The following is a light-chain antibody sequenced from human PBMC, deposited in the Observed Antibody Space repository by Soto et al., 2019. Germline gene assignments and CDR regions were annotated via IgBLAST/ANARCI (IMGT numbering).Light chain of an antibody. Sequence: QSVLTQPASVSGSPGQSITISCTGTSSDIGDSNYVSWYQQHPGKAPKLVIYVVSNRPSGVSNRFSGSKSANTASLTISGLQAEDEADYYCSSFRSSSTSYVFGTGTKVTVL. CDR3: SSFRSSSTSYV. CDR1: SSDIGDSNY. J-gene: IGLJ1*01. V-gene: IGLV2-14*03. CDR2: VVS.